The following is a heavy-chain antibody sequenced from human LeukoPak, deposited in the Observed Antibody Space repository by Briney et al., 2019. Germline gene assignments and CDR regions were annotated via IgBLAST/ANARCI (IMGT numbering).Heavy chain of an antibody. CDR3: AKPAKTDYADY. CDR1: GFTFSNYA. D-gene: IGHD1-14*01. J-gene: IGHJ4*02. CDR2: SGSSGNT. V-gene: IGHV3-23*01. Sequence: GGSLRLSCAASGFTFSNYAMNWVRQAPGKGLEWVSASGSSGNTYYADSVKGRFTVSRDNSKNTLYLQMNSLRAEDTALYYCAKPAKTDYADYWGQGTLVTVPS.